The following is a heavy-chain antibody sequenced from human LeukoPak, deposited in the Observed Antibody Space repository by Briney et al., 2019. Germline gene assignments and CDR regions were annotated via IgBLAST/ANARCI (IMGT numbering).Heavy chain of an antibody. D-gene: IGHD3-22*01. J-gene: IGHJ3*02. Sequence: ASVKVSCKASGGTFISYAISWVRQAPGQGLEWMGGIIPIFGTANYAQKFQGRVTITADESTSTAYMELSSLRSEDTAVYYCARTGDSGGLDAFDIWGQGTVVTVSS. CDR2: IIPIFGTA. V-gene: IGHV1-69*13. CDR3: ARTGDSGGLDAFDI. CDR1: GGTFISYA.